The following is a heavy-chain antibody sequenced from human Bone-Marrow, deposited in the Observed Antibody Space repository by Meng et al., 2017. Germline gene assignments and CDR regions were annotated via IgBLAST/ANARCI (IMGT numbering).Heavy chain of an antibody. J-gene: IGHJ4*02. CDR3: ARDIYCSSTSCYPFDY. CDR1: GFTFSSYW. CDR2: ISGSGGST. Sequence: GGSLRLSCAASGFTFSSYWMHWVRQAPGKGLEWVSAISGSGGSTYYADSVKGRFTISRDNSKNTLYLQMNSLRTEDTAVYYCARDIYCSSTSCYPFDYWGQGTLVTVSS. V-gene: IGHV3-23*01. D-gene: IGHD2-2*01.